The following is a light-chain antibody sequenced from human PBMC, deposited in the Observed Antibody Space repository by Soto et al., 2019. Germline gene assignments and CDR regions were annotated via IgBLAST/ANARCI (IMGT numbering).Light chain of an antibody. J-gene: IGLJ2*01. CDR3: SAYRRGIIV. CDR1: SSDVGSYNY. Sequence: QSALTQPASVSGSPGQSITISCAGTSSDVGSYNYVSWYQQHPGKAPKLMIYEVSNRPSGVSSRFSGSKSGNTASLTISGLQAEDEAAYYCSAYRRGIIVFGGGTKLTVL. CDR2: EVS. V-gene: IGLV2-14*01.